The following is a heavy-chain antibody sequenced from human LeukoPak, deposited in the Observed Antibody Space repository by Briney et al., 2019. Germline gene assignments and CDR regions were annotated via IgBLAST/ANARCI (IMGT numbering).Heavy chain of an antibody. CDR3: VRGVGVSRFNYFDP. CDR2: IWYDASNK. Sequence: GGSLRLSCAASGFTFSSYSMNWVRQAPGKGLEWVAVIWYDASNKYYADSVKGRFTISTDNSKNTLFLQMNSLRDDDTAVYYCVRGVGVSRFNYFDPWGQGTLVIVSS. CDR1: GFTFSSYS. V-gene: IGHV3-33*08. J-gene: IGHJ5*02. D-gene: IGHD6-13*01.